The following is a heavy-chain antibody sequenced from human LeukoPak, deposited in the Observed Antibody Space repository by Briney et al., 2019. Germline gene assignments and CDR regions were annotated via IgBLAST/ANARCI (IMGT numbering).Heavy chain of an antibody. CDR1: GGSIRSYY. J-gene: IGHJ4*01. CDR2: IYYSGST. CDR3: ARRPYYYGSGSSIYNFDY. Sequence: ETETLICTVSGGSIRSYYQSWIRQPPGKGLEWIGYIYYSGSTNYNPSLKRRVTISVDTSQNQFSLKLSSLTAADTAVYYCARRPYYYGSGSSIYNFDYWG. D-gene: IGHD3-10*01. V-gene: IGHV4-59*08.